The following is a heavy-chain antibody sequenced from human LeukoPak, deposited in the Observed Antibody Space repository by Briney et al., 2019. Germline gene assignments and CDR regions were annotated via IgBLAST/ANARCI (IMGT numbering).Heavy chain of an antibody. CDR1: GGTFSSYA. V-gene: IGHV1-69*13. CDR3: ARDQKVRGVLDY. CDR2: IIPIFGTA. D-gene: IGHD3-10*01. J-gene: IGHJ4*02. Sequence: SVKVSCKAPGGTFSSYAISWVRQAPGQGLEWMGGIIPIFGTANYAQKFQGRVTITADESTSTAYMELSSLRSEDTAVYYCARDQKVRGVLDYWGQGTLVTVSS.